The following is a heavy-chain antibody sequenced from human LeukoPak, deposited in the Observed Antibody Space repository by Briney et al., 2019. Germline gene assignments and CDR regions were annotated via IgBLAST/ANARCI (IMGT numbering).Heavy chain of an antibody. V-gene: IGHV4-34*01. D-gene: IGHD6-19*01. J-gene: IGHJ1*01. CDR3: ARRGTGWYSYQL. CDR1: GGSFSGYY. CDR2: INHSGST. Sequence: SETLSLTCAVFGGSFSGYYWSWIRQPPGKGLEWIGEINHSGSTNYNPSLKSRVTISVDTSKNQFSLELSSVTASDTAMYYCARRGTGWYSYQLWGQGTLVTVSS.